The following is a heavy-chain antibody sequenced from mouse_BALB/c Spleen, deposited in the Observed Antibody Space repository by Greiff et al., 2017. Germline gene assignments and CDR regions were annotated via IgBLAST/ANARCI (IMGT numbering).Heavy chain of an antibody. V-gene: IGHV1S56*01. CDR3: AVRNWAMDY. J-gene: IGHJ4*01. D-gene: IGHD2-14*01. Sequence: QVQLQQSGPELVKPGASVRISCKASGYTFTSYYIHWVKQRPGQGLEWIGWIYPGNVNTKYNEKFKGKATLTADKSSSTAYMQLSSLTSEDSAVYFCAVRNWAMDYWGQGTSVTVSS. CDR1: GYTFTSYY. CDR2: IYPGNVNT.